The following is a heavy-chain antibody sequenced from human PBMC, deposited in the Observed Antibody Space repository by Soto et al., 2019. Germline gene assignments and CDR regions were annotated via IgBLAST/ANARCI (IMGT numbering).Heavy chain of an antibody. CDR1: GFTFSKAC. V-gene: IGHV3-23*01. CDR2: ISGSGGST. J-gene: IGHJ4*02. Sequence: GETLRLSCAASGFTFSKACMSWVRQAPGKGLEGVSAISGSGGSTYYADSVKGRFTISRDNSKNTLYLQMNSLRAEDTAVYYCAKDQFYYDSSGYTNDYWGQGTLVTVSS. D-gene: IGHD3-22*01. CDR3: AKDQFYYDSSGYTNDY.